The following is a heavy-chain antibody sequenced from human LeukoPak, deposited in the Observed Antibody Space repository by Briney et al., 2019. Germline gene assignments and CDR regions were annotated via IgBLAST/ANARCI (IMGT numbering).Heavy chain of an antibody. Sequence: ASVKVSCKASGGTFSSYAISWVRQAPGQGLEWMGGIIPIFGTANYAQKFQGRVTITADKSTSTAYMELSSLRSEDTAVYYCASQLRYFDWPCTQANHYYYYMDVWGKGTTVTISS. CDR3: ASQLRYFDWPCTQANHYYYYMDV. CDR1: GGTFSSYA. CDR2: IIPIFGTA. J-gene: IGHJ6*03. V-gene: IGHV1-69*06. D-gene: IGHD3-9*01.